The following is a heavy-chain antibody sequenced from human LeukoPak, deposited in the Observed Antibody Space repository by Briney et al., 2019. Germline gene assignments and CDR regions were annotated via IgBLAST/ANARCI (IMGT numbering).Heavy chain of an antibody. V-gene: IGHV3-23*01. CDR2: ISGSGGST. CDR3: AKVGDILTGYYLFDY. Sequence: GSLRLSCAASGFTFSSYAMSWVRQAPGKGLEWVSAISGSGGSTYYADSVKGRFTISRDNSKNMLYLQMNSLRAEDTAVYYCAKVGDILTGYYLFDYWGQGTLVTVSS. CDR1: GFTFSSYA. J-gene: IGHJ4*02. D-gene: IGHD3-9*01.